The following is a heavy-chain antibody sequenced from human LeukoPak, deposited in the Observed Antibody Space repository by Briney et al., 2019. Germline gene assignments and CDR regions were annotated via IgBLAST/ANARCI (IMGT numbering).Heavy chain of an antibody. CDR2: ISSNGGST. J-gene: IGHJ4*02. D-gene: IGHD2-15*01. CDR3: ARGRCSGGSCYSDY. V-gene: IGHV3-64*01. Sequence: GGSLRLSCAASGFTFSSYAMHWVRQAPGKGLEYVSAISSNGGSTYYANSVKGRFTISRDNSKNTLYLQVGSLRAEDMAVYYCARGRCSGGSCYSDYWGQGTLVTASS. CDR1: GFTFSSYA.